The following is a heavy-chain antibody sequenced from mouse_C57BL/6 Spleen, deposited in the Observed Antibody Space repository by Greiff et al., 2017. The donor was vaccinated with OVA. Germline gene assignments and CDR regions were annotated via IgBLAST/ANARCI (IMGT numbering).Heavy chain of an antibody. CDR3: ARGGRDGYLYYFDY. V-gene: IGHV3-6*01. J-gene: IGHJ2*01. CDR2: ISYDGSN. D-gene: IGHD2-3*01. CDR1: GYSITSGYY. Sequence: VQLQESGPGLVKPSQSLSLTCSVTGYSITSGYYWNWIRQFPGNKLEWMGYISYDGSNNYNPSLKNRISITRDTSKNQFFLKLNSVTTEDTATYYCARGGRDGYLYYFDYWGQGTTLTVSS.